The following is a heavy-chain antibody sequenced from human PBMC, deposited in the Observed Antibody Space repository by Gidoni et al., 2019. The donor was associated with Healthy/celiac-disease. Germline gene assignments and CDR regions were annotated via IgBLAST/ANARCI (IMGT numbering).Heavy chain of an antibody. V-gene: IGHV3-23*01. D-gene: IGHD2-2*01. Sequence: EVQLLESGGGLVQPGGSLRLPCAASGFTFSSYAMGWVRQAPGKGLEWVSAISGSGGSTYYADSVKGRFTISRDNSKNTLYLQMNSLRAEDTAVYYCAKGGYCSSTSCYYDYWGQGTLVTVSS. J-gene: IGHJ4*02. CDR3: AKGGYCSSTSCYYDY. CDR1: GFTFSSYA. CDR2: ISGSGGST.